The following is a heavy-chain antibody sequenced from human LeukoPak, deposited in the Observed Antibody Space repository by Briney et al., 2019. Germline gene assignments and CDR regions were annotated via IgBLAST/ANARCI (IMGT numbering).Heavy chain of an antibody. Sequence: ASVKVSCKASGYTFTGYYMHWVRQAPGQGLEWMGWINPNSGGTNYAQKFQGRVTMTRDTSISTAYMELSRLRSDDTAVYYCARDSIEYDFWSGYYHYFDYWGQGTLVTVSS. V-gene: IGHV1-2*02. CDR3: ARDSIEYDFWSGYYHYFDY. J-gene: IGHJ4*02. CDR1: GYTFTGYY. D-gene: IGHD3-3*01. CDR2: INPNSGGT.